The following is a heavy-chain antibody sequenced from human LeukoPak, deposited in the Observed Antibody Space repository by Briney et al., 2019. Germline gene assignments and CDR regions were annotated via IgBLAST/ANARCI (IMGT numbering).Heavy chain of an antibody. V-gene: IGHV1-18*01. CDR2: ISVNNGNT. CDR1: GYTFTSYA. CDR3: ARAVRVVPAADISYSL. Sequence: ASVKVSCKASGYTFTSYAISWVRQAPGQGLEWMGWISVNNGNTTYTQNLQGRVTMTTDTSTSTAYMELRSLRSDDTAVYYCARAVRVVPAADISYSLWGQGTLVTVSS. J-gene: IGHJ4*02. D-gene: IGHD2-2*01.